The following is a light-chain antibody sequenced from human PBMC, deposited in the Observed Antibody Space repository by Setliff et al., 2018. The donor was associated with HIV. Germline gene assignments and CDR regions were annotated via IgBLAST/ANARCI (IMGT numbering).Light chain of an antibody. J-gene: IGLJ2*01. Sequence: QSALTQPASVSGSPGQSITLSCTGTSSDVGSYNLVSWYQQHPGKAPKLMIYDVTTRPSGVSNRFSGSKSGDTASLTISGLQAADEADYFCSSYTNTPARVIFGGGTKVTVL. CDR3: SSYTNTPARVI. CDR1: SSDVGSYNL. V-gene: IGLV2-14*02. CDR2: DVT.